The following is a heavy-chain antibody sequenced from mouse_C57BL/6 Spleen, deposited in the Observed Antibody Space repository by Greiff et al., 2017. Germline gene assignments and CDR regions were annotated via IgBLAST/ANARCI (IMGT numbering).Heavy chain of an antibody. Sequence: QVQLKQPGAELVKPGASVKMSCKASGYTFTSYWITWVKQRPGQGLEWIGDIYPGSGSTNYNEKFKSKATLTVDTSSSTAYMQLSSLTSEDSAVYYCARGYYGSSYGWFAYWGQGTLVTVSA. CDR2: IYPGSGST. D-gene: IGHD1-1*01. J-gene: IGHJ3*01. CDR1: GYTFTSYW. CDR3: ARGYYGSSYGWFAY. V-gene: IGHV1-55*01.